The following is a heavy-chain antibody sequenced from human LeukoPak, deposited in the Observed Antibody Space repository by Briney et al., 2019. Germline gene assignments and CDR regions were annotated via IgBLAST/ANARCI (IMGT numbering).Heavy chain of an antibody. CDR2: INPNSGGT. Sequence: GASVKVSCKASGYTFTGYYMHWVRQAPRQGLEWMGWINPNSGGTNYAQKFQGRVTMTRDTSISTAYMELSRLRSDDTAVYYCARGPRSYNWNFLITRKSDRQRFDPWGQGTLVTVSS. V-gene: IGHV1-2*02. CDR3: ARGPRSYNWNFLITRKSDRQRFDP. D-gene: IGHD1-7*01. CDR1: GYTFTGYY. J-gene: IGHJ5*02.